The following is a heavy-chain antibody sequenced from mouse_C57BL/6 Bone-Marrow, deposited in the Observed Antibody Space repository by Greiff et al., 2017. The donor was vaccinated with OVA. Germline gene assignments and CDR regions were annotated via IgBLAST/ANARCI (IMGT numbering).Heavy chain of an antibody. V-gene: IGHV1-4*01. CDR3: GGDSWFAY. CDR2: INPSSGYT. CDR1: GYTFTSYT. J-gene: IGHJ3*01. Sequence: QVQLKESGADLARPGASVKMSCKASGYTFTSYTMHWVKQRPGQGLEWIGYINPSSGYTKYNQKFKDKATLTADKSSSTAYMQLSSLTSEDSAVCYCGGDSWFAYWGQGTLVTVSA. D-gene: IGHD3-3*01.